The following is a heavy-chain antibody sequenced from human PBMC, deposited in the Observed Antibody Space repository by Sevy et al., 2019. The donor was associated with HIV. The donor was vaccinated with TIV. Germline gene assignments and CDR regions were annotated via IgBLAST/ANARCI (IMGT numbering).Heavy chain of an antibody. V-gene: IGHV3-23*01. CDR3: AGEGWNKPHDD. CDR1: GFDFSNYS. D-gene: IGHD1-1*01. Sequence: GGSLRLSCAASGFDFSNYSMSWVRQAPGKGLEWVSTLTFGCGKINYADSVKGRFTISRDNSKSSVYMQMNNMRVEDTAVYYCAGEGWNKPHDDWGQGTLVTVSS. CDR2: LTFGCGKI. J-gene: IGHJ4*02.